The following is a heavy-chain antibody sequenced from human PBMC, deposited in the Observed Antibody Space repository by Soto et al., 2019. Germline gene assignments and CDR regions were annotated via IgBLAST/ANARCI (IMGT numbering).Heavy chain of an antibody. CDR3: AKISRSGYYPPFDI. CDR1: GFTFSSYG. Sequence: QVQLVESGGGVVQPGRSLRLSCAASGFTFSSYGMHWVRQAPGKGLEWVAVISYDGSNKYYADSVKGRFTISRDNSKNTLYLQMNSLRAEDTAVYYCAKISRSGYYPPFDIWGQGTMVTVSS. CDR2: ISYDGSNK. J-gene: IGHJ3*02. D-gene: IGHD3-3*01. V-gene: IGHV3-30*18.